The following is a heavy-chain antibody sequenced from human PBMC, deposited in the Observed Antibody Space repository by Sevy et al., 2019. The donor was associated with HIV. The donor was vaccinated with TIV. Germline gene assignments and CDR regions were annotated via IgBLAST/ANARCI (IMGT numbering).Heavy chain of an antibody. D-gene: IGHD1-7*01. V-gene: IGHV3-33*01. CDR1: GFTFSDYG. J-gene: IGHJ4*02. CDR3: AGEERSGTTTSFDY. CDR2: IWSDGSNK. Sequence: GVSLRLSCAASGFTFSDYGMHWVRQAPGKGLEWVAVIWSDGSNKYYGDSVKGRFTISRDSSKNMLFLQMNSLRVDDTAGYYCAGEERSGTTTSFDYWGQGALVTVSS.